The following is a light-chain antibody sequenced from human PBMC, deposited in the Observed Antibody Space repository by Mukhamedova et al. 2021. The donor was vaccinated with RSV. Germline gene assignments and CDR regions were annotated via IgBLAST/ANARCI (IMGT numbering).Light chain of an antibody. CDR3: SSYTTSDTVV. J-gene: IGLJ1*01. V-gene: IGLV1-44*01. Sequence: ERPSGVPDRFSGSKSGTSASLAISGLQSEDEADYYCSSYTTSDTVVFGTGTKVTVL.